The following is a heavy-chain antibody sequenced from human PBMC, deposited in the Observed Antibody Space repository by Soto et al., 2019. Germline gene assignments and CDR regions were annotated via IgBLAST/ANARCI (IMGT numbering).Heavy chain of an antibody. CDR3: ARDTGYYDSSGKNFFDY. CDR2: IYYSGST. Sequence: PSETLSLTCTVSGGSISSGDYCWSWIRQPPGKGLEWIGYIYYSGSTYYNPSLRSRVTISVDTSKNQFSLKLSSVTAADTAVYYCARDTGYYDSSGKNFFDYWGQGTLVTVS. D-gene: IGHD3-22*01. V-gene: IGHV4-30-4*01. J-gene: IGHJ4*02. CDR1: GGSISSGDYC.